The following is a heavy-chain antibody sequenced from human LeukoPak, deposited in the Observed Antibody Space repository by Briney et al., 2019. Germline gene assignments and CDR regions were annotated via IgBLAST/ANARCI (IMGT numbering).Heavy chain of an antibody. CDR2: ISPDSGYI. CDR1: GFTFSSHS. Sequence: GGSLRLSCAASGFTFSSHSLMWVRQAPGKGLEWVSSISPDSGYIYCADSVKGRFTISRDNAENSLFLQMNSLGAEDTAVYYCAPFSAVTHYYFDYWGQGPLVTVSS. J-gene: IGHJ4*02. D-gene: IGHD6-13*01. V-gene: IGHV3-21*01. CDR3: APFSAVTHYYFDY.